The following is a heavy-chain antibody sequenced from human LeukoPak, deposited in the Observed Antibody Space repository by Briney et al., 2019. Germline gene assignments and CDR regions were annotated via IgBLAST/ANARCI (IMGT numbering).Heavy chain of an antibody. CDR3: ARDGPRKQQPSSPTLN. D-gene: IGHD6-13*01. V-gene: IGHV4-61*02. Sequence: SETLSLTCTVSGGSISSSSYYWSWIRQPAGKGLEWIGRIYTSGSTNYNPSLKSRVTISVDTSKNQFSLKLSSVTAADTAVYYCARDGPRKQQPSSPTLNWGQGTLVTVSS. CDR1: GGSISSSSYY. J-gene: IGHJ4*02. CDR2: IYTSGST.